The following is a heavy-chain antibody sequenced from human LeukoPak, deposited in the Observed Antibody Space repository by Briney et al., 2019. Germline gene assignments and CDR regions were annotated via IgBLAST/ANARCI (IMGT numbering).Heavy chain of an antibody. CDR1: GYSFTTYW. CDR3: ARQRSCSSGTCYPDY. D-gene: IGHD2-15*01. V-gene: IGHV5-51*01. CDR2: VYPGDSDT. Sequence: KPGESLKIPCKGSGYSFTTYWIGWVRQMPGKGLEWMGIVYPGDSDTRYCPSFQGQVTISVDTSINTAYLQWSSLKASDTAMYYCARQRSCSSGTCYPDYWGQGTLVTVSS. J-gene: IGHJ4*02.